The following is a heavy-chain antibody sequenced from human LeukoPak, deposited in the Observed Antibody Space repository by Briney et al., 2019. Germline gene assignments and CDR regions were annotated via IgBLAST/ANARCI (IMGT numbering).Heavy chain of an antibody. Sequence: PGGSLRLSCAASGFTFSSYSMNWVRQAPGKGLEWVSSISSSSSYIYYADSVKGRFTISRDNAKNSLYLQMNSLRAEDTAAYYCASADIVVVPGDAFDIWGQGTMVTVSS. CDR2: ISSSSSYI. D-gene: IGHD2-2*01. J-gene: IGHJ3*02. V-gene: IGHV3-21*01. CDR3: ASADIVVVPGDAFDI. CDR1: GFTFSSYS.